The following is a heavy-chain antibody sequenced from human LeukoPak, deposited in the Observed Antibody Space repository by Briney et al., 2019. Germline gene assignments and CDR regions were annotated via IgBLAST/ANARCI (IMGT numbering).Heavy chain of an antibody. CDR1: GFTFSSYA. CDR3: AKDSSSSAHDY. J-gene: IGHJ4*02. Sequence: KAGGSLRLSCAASGFTFSSYAVSWVRQAPGQGLEWMGGIIPIFGTTNYAQKFQGRVTITADESTSTAYMEVSSLRSEDTAVYYCAKDSSSSAHDYWGQGTLVTVSS. V-gene: IGHV1-69*01. CDR2: IIPIFGTT. D-gene: IGHD6-6*01.